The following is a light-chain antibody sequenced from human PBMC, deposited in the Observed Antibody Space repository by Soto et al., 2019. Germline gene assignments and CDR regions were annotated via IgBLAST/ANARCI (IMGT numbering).Light chain of an antibody. Sequence: EIVMTQSPATLSVSPGERATLSCRASLSVGSNLARYQQKPGQAPRLLINGASTRATGIPARFSGSGSGTEFTLTISSLHSEDFAVYYCHQYNNWPISFGQGTRLEIK. CDR3: HQYNNWPIS. CDR1: LSVGSN. J-gene: IGKJ5*01. CDR2: GAS. V-gene: IGKV3-15*01.